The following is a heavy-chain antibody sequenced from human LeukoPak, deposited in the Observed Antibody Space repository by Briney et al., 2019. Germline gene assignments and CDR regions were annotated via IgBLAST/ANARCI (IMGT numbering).Heavy chain of an antibody. CDR2: ISYDGSNK. D-gene: IGHD3-9*01. J-gene: IGHJ4*02. CDR1: GFTFSSYG. V-gene: IGHV3-30*18. Sequence: QSGGSLRLSCAASGFTFSSYGMHCVRQAPGKGLEWLAFISYDGSNKYYADSVKGRFTISRDNSKHTLYLQMNSLRAEDTAVYYCAKEHYDILTGYYGASDYWGQGTLVTVSS. CDR3: AKEHYDILTGYYGASDY.